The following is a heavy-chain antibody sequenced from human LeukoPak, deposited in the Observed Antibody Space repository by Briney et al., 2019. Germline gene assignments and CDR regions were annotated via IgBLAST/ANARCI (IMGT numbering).Heavy chain of an antibody. CDR1: GFTFSSYG. V-gene: IGHV3-30*02. Sequence: GGSLRLSCAASGFTFSSYGMHWVRQAPGKGLEWVAFVRYDGSNKYYADSVKGRFTISRDNSKNTLYLQMNSLRAEDTAVYYCARDPQYCSGGSCYSFDYWGQGTLVTVSS. CDR2: VRYDGSNK. J-gene: IGHJ4*02. CDR3: ARDPQYCSGGSCYSFDY. D-gene: IGHD2-15*01.